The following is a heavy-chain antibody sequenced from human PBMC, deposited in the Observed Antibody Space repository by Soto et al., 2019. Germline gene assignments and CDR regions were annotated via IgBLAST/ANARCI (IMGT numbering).Heavy chain of an antibody. J-gene: IGHJ4*02. Sequence: QVQLVESGGGVVQPGRSLRLSCAASGFTFSSYGMHWVRQAPGKGLEWVAVIWYDGSNKYYADSVKGRFTISRDNSKNTLYLQMNSLRAEDTAVYYCARPPTTVVTGDYFDYWGQGTLVTVSS. V-gene: IGHV3-33*01. D-gene: IGHD4-17*01. CDR3: ARPPTTVVTGDYFDY. CDR1: GFTFSSYG. CDR2: IWYDGSNK.